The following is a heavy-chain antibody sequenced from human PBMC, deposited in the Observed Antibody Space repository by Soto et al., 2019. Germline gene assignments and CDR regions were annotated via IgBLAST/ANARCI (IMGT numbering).Heavy chain of an antibody. J-gene: IGHJ4*02. D-gene: IGHD5-12*01. CDR1: GFTFSSYG. Sequence: QVQLVESGGGVVQPGRSLRLSCAASGFTFSSYGMHWVRQAPGKGLEWVAIIWYDGSTKYYADSVEGRFTISRDSSGNTLYLQMNSLRVEDTAVYYCARHKSGYNDYWGQGTLVTVSS. CDR3: ARHKSGYNDY. V-gene: IGHV3-33*01. CDR2: IWYDGSTK.